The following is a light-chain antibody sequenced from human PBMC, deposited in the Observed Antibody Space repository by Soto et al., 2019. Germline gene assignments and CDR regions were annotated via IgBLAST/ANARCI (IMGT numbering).Light chain of an antibody. V-gene: IGLV2-14*01. Sequence: QSVLTQPASVSGSPGQSITISCTGTSSDIGGHHFVSWYQQQSGKAPKLVIYEVTDRPSGVSDRFSGSKSGNTASLTISGLQPEDEADYYCSLYTSSSLYVFGPGTKVTVL. CDR2: EVT. CDR3: SLYTSSSLYV. J-gene: IGLJ1*01. CDR1: SSDIGGHHF.